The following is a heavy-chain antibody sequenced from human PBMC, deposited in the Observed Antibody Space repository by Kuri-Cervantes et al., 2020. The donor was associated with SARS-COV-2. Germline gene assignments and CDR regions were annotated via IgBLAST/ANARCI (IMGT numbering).Heavy chain of an antibody. V-gene: IGHV3-30*18. D-gene: IGHD4/OR15-4a*01. CDR2: ISHDGKNK. Sequence: GGSLRLSCAASGFTFSVYDMHWVRQAPGKGLEWVAVISHDGKNKKCIASGKGRFTISRDNSQNTLYLHMKSLRSEDTAMYYCAKDRVGAQDFWGQGTLVTVSS. CDR1: GFTFSVYD. CDR3: AKDRVGAQDF. J-gene: IGHJ4*02.